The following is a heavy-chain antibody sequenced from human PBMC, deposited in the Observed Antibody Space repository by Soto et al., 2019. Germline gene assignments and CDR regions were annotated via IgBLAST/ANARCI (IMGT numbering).Heavy chain of an antibody. Sequence: SETLSLTCAVSGYSISRGYYWGWIRQPPGKGLECIGSIYHSGSTYYNPTLKTRVTISLETSKNQFSLRLSSVTAADTAVYYCVRSLEMRAGWFDPWGQGTLVTVSS. CDR1: GYSISRGYY. D-gene: IGHD3-3*01. CDR3: VRSLEMRAGWFDP. CDR2: IYHSGST. J-gene: IGHJ5*02. V-gene: IGHV4-38-2*01.